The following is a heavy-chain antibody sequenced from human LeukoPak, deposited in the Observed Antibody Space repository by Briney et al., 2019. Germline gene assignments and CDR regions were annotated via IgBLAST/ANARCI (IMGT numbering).Heavy chain of an antibody. J-gene: IGHJ4*02. D-gene: IGHD2/OR15-2a*01. CDR3: TTDLTYLFNFAY. V-gene: IGHV3-15*01. CDR2: IKGETDGAAT. Sequence: GGSLRLSCAASGFSFADAWMAWVRQAPGRGLEGLGRIKGETDGAATHLAAPVKGRFSISRDDSKNTLYLQMHSLQTEDTAVYYCTTDLTYLFNFAYWGQGTLVTVSS. CDR1: GFSFADAW.